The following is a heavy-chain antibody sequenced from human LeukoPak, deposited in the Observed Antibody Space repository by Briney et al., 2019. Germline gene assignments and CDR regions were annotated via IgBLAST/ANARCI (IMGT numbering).Heavy chain of an antibody. V-gene: IGHV3-48*04. J-gene: IGHJ4*02. CDR3: VRGGQGRDDYFDY. CDR2: IGGGGDAI. CDR1: GFSFRRYS. Sequence: GGSLRLSCTASGFSFRRYSLNWVRQSPGKGLEWISYIGGGGDAIYYAESVRGRFTISRDNARNSVYLQVNSLRVEDTAVYYCVRGGQGRDDYFDYWGQGTLVTVSS.